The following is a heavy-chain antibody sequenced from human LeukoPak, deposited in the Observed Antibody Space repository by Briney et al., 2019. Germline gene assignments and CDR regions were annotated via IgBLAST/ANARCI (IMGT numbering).Heavy chain of an antibody. D-gene: IGHD3-22*01. CDR1: GFTFSSYA. CDR3: LSYYYDSSGYYKDAFDI. V-gene: IGHV3-23*01. J-gene: IGHJ3*02. CDR2: ISGSGGST. Sequence: GGSLRLSCAASGFTFSSYAMSWVRQALGKGLEWVSAISGSGGSTYYADSVKGRFTISRDNSKNTLYLQMNSLRAEDTAVYYCLSYYYDSSGYYKDAFDIWGQGTMVTVSS.